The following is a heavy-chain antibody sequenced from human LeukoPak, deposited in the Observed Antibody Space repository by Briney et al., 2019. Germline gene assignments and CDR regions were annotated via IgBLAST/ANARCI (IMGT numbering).Heavy chain of an antibody. CDR1: GFTVSSNY. D-gene: IGHD6-19*01. V-gene: IGHV3-53*01. Sequence: PGGSLRLSCAASGFTVSSNYMSWVRQAPGKGLEWVSVIYSGGSTYYADSVKGRFTISRDNSKNTLYLQMNSLRAEDTAVYYCAKDYSSGWHHYDYWGQGTLVTVSS. J-gene: IGHJ4*02. CDR3: AKDYSSGWHHYDY. CDR2: IYSGGST.